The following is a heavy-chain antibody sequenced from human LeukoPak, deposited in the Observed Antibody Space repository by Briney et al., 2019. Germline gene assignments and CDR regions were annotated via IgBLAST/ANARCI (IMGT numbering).Heavy chain of an antibody. J-gene: IGHJ6*02. CDR3: ARGSLERITRYYYYGMDV. CDR2: IYYGGST. Sequence: PSETLSLTCTVSGGSISSYYWSWIRQPPGKGLEWIGYIYYGGSTNYNPSLKSRVTISVDTSKNQFSLKLSSVTAADTAVYYYARGSLERITRYYYYGMDVWGQGTTVTVSS. V-gene: IGHV4-59*01. CDR1: GGSISSYY. D-gene: IGHD2/OR15-2a*01.